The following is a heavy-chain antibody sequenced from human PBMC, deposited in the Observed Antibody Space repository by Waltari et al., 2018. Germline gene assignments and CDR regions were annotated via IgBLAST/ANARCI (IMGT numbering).Heavy chain of an antibody. Sequence: QLVESGGGLVKPGSSLSLSCAASGFSFSDYNMHWLRRAPGKGLDWVSSISSKSTYIYYADSVRGRFSISRDNAENSLFLQMNNLRGEDTAVYYCARDTIFYGSGSYDPWGQGTRVTVSS. J-gene: IGHJ5*02. CDR3: ARDTIFYGSGSYDP. V-gene: IGHV3-21*01. CDR1: GFSFSDYN. CDR2: ISSKSTYI. D-gene: IGHD3-10*01.